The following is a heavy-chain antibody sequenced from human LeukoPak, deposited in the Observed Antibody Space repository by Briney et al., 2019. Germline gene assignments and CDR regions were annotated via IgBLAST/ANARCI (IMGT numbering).Heavy chain of an antibody. Sequence: PSATLSLTCTVSGGSISSSSYYWVWIRQPPGKGLEWIGTIYYSGSTYYNPSLTSRVTISVDTSKNQFSLKLSSVTAADTGVYYCASLWQSNRFFDYWGQGTLVTVSS. CDR1: GGSISSSSYY. D-gene: IGHD3-10*01. CDR3: ASLWQSNRFFDY. J-gene: IGHJ4*02. V-gene: IGHV4-39*01. CDR2: IYYSGST.